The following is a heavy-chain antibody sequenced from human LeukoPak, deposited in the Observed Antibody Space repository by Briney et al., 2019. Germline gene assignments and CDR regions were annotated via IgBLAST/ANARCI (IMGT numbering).Heavy chain of an antibody. CDR3: ATYDNTGYYFAY. J-gene: IGHJ4*02. V-gene: IGHV4-59*08. D-gene: IGHD3-22*01. CDR2: IYYSGST. Sequence: SETLSLTCTVSGGSISSYYWSWIRQPPGKGLEWIGYIYYSGSTNYNPSLKSRVTISVDTSKNQFSLRLSSMTAADTALYYCATYDNTGYYFAYWGQGSLVTVSS. CDR1: GGSISSYY.